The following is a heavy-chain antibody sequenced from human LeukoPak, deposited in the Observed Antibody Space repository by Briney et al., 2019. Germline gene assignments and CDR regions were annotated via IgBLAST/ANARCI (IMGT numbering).Heavy chain of an antibody. J-gene: IGHJ5*02. CDR3: AKEPASSGRFDP. D-gene: IGHD6-19*01. Sequence: GGSLRLSCAASGFTVSSNYMSWVRQAPGKGLEWVSAISGTGGRTYYADSVKGRFTISRDNSKNTLYLQMNSLRAEDTAVYYCAKEPASSGRFDPWGQGTLVAVSS. V-gene: IGHV3-23*01. CDR2: ISGTGGRT. CDR1: GFTVSSNY.